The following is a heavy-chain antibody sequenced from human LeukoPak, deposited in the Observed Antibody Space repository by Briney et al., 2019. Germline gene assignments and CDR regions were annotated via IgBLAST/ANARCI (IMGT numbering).Heavy chain of an antibody. CDR3: ARGVTIFGVDDGDY. J-gene: IGHJ4*02. CDR2: ISSSSSTI. D-gene: IGHD3-3*01. CDR1: GFTFSSYS. V-gene: IGHV3-48*04. Sequence: GSLRLSCAASGFTFSSYSMNWVRQAPGRGLEWVSYISSSSSTIYYAESVKGRFTISRDNAKNSLYLQMNSLRAEDTAVYYCARGVTIFGVDDGDYWGQGTLVTVSS.